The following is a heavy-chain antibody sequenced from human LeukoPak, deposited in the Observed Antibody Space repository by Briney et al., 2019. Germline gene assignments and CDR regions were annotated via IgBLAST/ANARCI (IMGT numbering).Heavy chain of an antibody. CDR3: ARDRGSGSYFLDYYYGMDV. D-gene: IGHD3-10*01. CDR1: GFTFSSYA. Sequence: GGSLRLSCAASGFTFSSYAMSWVRQAPGKGLEWVAVIWYDGSNKYYADSVKGRFTISRDNSKNTLYLQMNSLRAEDTAVYYCARDRGSGSYFLDYYYGMDVWGQGTTVTVSS. CDR2: IWYDGSNK. J-gene: IGHJ6*02. V-gene: IGHV3-33*08.